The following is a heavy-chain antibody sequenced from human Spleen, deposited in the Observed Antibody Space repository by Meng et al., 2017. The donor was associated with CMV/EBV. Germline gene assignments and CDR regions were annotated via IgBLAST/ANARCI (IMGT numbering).Heavy chain of an antibody. CDR2: LSFGGGDT. CDR3: AKHNSRVVIGGGVDY. J-gene: IGHJ4*02. Sequence: GESLKISCAASGITFSRYAMSWVRQAPGKGLEWVSGLSFGGGDTDYADSVKGRFTISRDNSKNTLYLQMHSLRAEDTAVYYCAKHNSRVVIGGGVDYWGQGTMVTV. CDR1: GITFSRYA. V-gene: IGHV3-23*01. D-gene: IGHD3-3*01.